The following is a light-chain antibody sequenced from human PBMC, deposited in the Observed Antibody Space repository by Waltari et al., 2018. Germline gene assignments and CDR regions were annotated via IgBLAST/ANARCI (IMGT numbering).Light chain of an antibody. CDR2: QAS. V-gene: IGKV1-5*03. CDR3: QKYNNYPYT. J-gene: IGKJ2*01. Sequence: DIQLTQSPSTLSASVGDRVTITCRTSQTISNWLAWYQQKSGKAPNLLIYQASSLKSGVPSRFSGSGSGTEFTLTIRSLQPEDFAAYYCQKYNNYPYTCGQGTKLEIK. CDR1: QTISNW.